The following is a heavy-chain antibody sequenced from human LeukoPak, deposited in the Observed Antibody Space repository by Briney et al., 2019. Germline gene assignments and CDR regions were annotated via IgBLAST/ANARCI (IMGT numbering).Heavy chain of an antibody. D-gene: IGHD3-22*01. CDR2: ISSSGSTI. CDR1: GFTFSDYC. CDR3: AREPPGGYYDSSTPDY. Sequence: PGGSLRLSCAASGFTFSDYCMSWIRKAPGKGLDWVSYISSSGSTIYYADSVKARFTIYRDNAKNSLNLQMNSLRAEDTAVYYCAREPPGGYYDSSTPDYWGQGTLVTVSS. J-gene: IGHJ4*02. V-gene: IGHV3-11*04.